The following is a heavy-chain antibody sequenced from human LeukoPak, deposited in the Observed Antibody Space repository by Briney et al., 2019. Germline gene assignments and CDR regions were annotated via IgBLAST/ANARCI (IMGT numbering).Heavy chain of an antibody. D-gene: IGHD1-14*01. V-gene: IGHV4-34*01. CDR2: INHSGST. CDR3: ARGGSWFDP. CDR1: GGSFSGYY. J-gene: IGHJ5*02. Sequence: PSETLSLTCAVYGGSFSGYYWSWIRQPPGKGLEWIGEINHSGSTNYNPSLKSRVAISVDTSKNQFSLRLSSVTAADMAVYYCARGGSWFDPWGQGTLVTVSS.